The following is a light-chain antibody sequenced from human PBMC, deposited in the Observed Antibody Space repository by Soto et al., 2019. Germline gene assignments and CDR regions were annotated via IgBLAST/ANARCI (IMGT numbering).Light chain of an antibody. V-gene: IGKV3D-15*01. Sequence: TQPPDTLSLSPKERATLSCRTSQSSSSDYLILYQQKPGQAPRLLIYGASTRATSIPATFSGCGSGTEFTLTICSLQSEDFAVYSCQHYNNWPYTSGRGTRLDIK. J-gene: IGKJ5*01. CDR1: QSSSSD. CDR3: QHYNNWPYT. CDR2: GAS.